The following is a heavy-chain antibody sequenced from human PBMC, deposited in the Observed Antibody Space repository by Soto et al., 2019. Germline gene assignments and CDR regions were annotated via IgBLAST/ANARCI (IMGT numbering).Heavy chain of an antibody. Sequence: GPSVKVSCKASGYTFTGYYMHWVRQAPGQGLEWMGWINPNSGGTNYAQKFQGWVTMTRDTSISTAYMELSRLRSDDTAVYYCARGGSSSGGYYYYYYMDVWGKGTTVTVSS. D-gene: IGHD6-6*01. J-gene: IGHJ6*03. CDR1: GYTFTGYY. V-gene: IGHV1-2*04. CDR2: INPNSGGT. CDR3: ARGGSSSGGYYYYYYMDV.